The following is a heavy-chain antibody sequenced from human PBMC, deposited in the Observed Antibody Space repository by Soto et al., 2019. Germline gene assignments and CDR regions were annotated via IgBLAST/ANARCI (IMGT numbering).Heavy chain of an antibody. CDR3: ASMVRYL. CDR1: GGSFSGYY. V-gene: IGHV4-34*01. D-gene: IGHD3-10*01. CDR2: INHSGST. J-gene: IGHJ4*02. Sequence: QVQLQQWGAGLLKPSETLSLSCAVYGGSFSGYYWSWIRQPPGKGLEWIGEINHSGSTNYNPSLKGRVTISVDTSKTQFSLRLSSVTAADTAVYYCASMVRYLWGQGTLVTVSS.